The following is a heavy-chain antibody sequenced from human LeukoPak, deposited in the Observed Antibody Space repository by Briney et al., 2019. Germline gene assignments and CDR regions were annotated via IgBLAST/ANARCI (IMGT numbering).Heavy chain of an antibody. CDR2: IYSGGST. CDR3: ASCIAAAGANWFDP. CDR1: GFTVSSNY. J-gene: IGHJ5*02. V-gene: IGHV3-66*01. Sequence: GGSLRLSCAASGFTVSSNYMSWVRQAPGKGLEWVSVIYSGGSTYYADSVKGRFTISRDNSKNTLYLQMNSLRAEDTAVYYCASCIAAAGANWFDPWGQGTLVTVSS. D-gene: IGHD6-13*01.